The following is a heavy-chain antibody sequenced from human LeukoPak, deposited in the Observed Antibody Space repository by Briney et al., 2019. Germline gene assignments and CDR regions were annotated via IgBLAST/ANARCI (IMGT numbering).Heavy chain of an antibody. D-gene: IGHD5-24*01. CDR1: GFTFSSYA. J-gene: IGHJ6*03. CDR3: AKGMATSSYYYYCMDV. CDR2: ISGSGGNT. V-gene: IGHV3-23*01. Sequence: PGGSLRLSCAASGFTFSSYAMSWVRQAPGKGLEWVSAISGSGGNTYYTDSVKGRFTISRDNSKNTLYLQMNSLRVEDTAIYYCAKGMATSSYYYYCMDVWGKGTTVTVSS.